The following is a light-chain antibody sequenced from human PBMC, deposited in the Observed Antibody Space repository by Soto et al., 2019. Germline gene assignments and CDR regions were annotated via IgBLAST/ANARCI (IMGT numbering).Light chain of an antibody. CDR1: SGHRSYA. CDR3: QTWDIGARVV. Sequence: QPVLTQSPSASASLGASVKLTCTLSSGHRSYAIAWHQQQPEKGPRYLMKLSSDGSHSKGDGIPDRFSGSSSGAERYLTISSLQSEDEADYYCQTWDIGARVVFGGGTKLTVL. V-gene: IGLV4-69*01. J-gene: IGLJ2*01. CDR2: LSSDGSH.